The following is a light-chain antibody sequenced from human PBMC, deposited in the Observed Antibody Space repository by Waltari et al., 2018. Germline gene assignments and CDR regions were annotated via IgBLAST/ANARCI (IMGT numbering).Light chain of an antibody. J-gene: IGKJ4*01. CDR1: QSVIIY. CDR2: DAS. CDR3: QQRYSWPPT. Sequence: EIVLTQSPATLSLSPGHPGTLSCRASQSVIIYLAWYQQKPGQAPRLLIYDASNRATGIPARFSGTGSGTDFTLTISSLEPEDFAVYYCQQRYSWPPTFGGGTKVEI. V-gene: IGKV3-11*01.